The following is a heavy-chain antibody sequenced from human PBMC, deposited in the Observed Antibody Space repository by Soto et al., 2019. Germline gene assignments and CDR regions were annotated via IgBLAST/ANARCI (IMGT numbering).Heavy chain of an antibody. D-gene: IGHD2-2*01. J-gene: IGHJ4*02. V-gene: IGHV1-18*01. CDR2: ISLDNGNT. CDR3: AIYQLEISLLDY. Sequence: QIPLVQSGPEVEKPGASMKVSCKAYDFSFTSQGISWVRQAPGQGLEWMGWISLDNGNTNYAQQFQGRVTMTTDTSTSTAYMEMRSLRSDDTAMYFCAIYQLEISLLDYWGQGTLVTVSS. CDR1: DFSFTSQG.